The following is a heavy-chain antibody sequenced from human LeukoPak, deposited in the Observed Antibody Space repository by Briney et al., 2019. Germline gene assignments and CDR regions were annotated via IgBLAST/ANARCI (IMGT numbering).Heavy chain of an antibody. CDR3: AKDRDILTGYPDY. D-gene: IGHD3-9*01. CDR1: GFTFSRYG. Sequence: PGGSLRLSCAASGFTFSRYGMHWVRQAPGKGLEWVAVISYDGSNKYYVDSVKGRFTISKDNSKNTLYLQMNSLRAEDTAVYYCAKDRDILTGYPDYWGQGTLVTVSS. J-gene: IGHJ4*02. CDR2: ISYDGSNK. V-gene: IGHV3-30*18.